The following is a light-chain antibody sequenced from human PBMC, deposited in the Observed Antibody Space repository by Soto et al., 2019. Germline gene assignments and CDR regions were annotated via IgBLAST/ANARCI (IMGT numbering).Light chain of an antibody. CDR1: PSVSSSY. CDR3: QQYGSSPIT. Sequence: EIVLTQSPGTLSLSPGERATLSCRTSPSVSSSYLAWYQQKPGQAPRLLIYAASSRATGIPDRFSGSGSGTDFRLTISRLEPEDLAVYYCQQYGSSPITFGQGTRLESK. CDR2: AAS. V-gene: IGKV3-20*01. J-gene: IGKJ5*01.